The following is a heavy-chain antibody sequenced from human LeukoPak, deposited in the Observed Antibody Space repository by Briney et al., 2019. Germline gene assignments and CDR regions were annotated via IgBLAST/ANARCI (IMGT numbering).Heavy chain of an antibody. J-gene: IGHJ5*02. CDR3: ARDLGDSSGDNWFDP. Sequence: SETLSLTCTVSGGSISSYYWSWIRQPPGKGLEWIGYIYYSGSTNYNPSLKSRVTISVDTSKNQFSLKLSSVTAADTAVYYCARDLGDSSGDNWFDPWGQGTLVTVSS. CDR2: IYYSGST. D-gene: IGHD3-22*01. CDR1: GGSISSYY. V-gene: IGHV4-59*01.